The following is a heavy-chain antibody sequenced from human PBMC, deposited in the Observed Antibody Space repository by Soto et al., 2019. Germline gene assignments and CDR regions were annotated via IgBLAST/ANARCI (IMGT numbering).Heavy chain of an antibody. CDR1: GFTLSSYS. CDR2: SSSSSSYI. V-gene: IGHV3-21*01. D-gene: IGHD3-22*01. Sequence: EVQLVASGGGLVKPGGSLRLSCAASGFTLSSYSMNWVRQAPGKGLEWVSSSSSSSSYIYYADSVKGRFTISRDNAKNSLYLKMISLRAEDTAVYYCARDTGALTYYYDSSGGYYGMDVWGQGTTVTVSS. CDR3: ARDTGALTYYYDSSGGYYGMDV. J-gene: IGHJ6*02.